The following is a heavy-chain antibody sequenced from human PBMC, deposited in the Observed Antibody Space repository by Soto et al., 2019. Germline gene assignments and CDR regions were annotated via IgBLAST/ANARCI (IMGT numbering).Heavy chain of an antibody. V-gene: IGHV4-30-4*01. CDR1: GGSISSGDYY. J-gene: IGHJ4*02. CDR3: ARAEEWLSFDC. Sequence: QVQLQESGPGLVKPSQTLSLTCTVSGGSISSGDYYWSWIRQPPGKGLEWIGYIYYSGITYYNPSLKCRFTISVDSSKNQFSLRLSSVTAADTAVYYCARAEEWLSFDCWGQGTLVTVYS. CDR2: IYYSGIT. D-gene: IGHD3-3*01.